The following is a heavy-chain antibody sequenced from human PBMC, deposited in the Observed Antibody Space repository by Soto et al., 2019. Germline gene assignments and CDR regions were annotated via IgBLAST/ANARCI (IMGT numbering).Heavy chain of an antibody. J-gene: IGHJ4*02. Sequence: GSLRLSCAASGFTFSNYAMHWVRQAPGKGLEWVAIISFDGSNRFYTDSMKGRFTISRDNSKKTLYLEMNSLRAEDTAVYFFAKDRRLHDYGEYFDYWGQGTLVTVSS. CDR1: GFTFSNYA. V-gene: IGHV3-30*18. CDR2: ISFDGSNR. D-gene: IGHD4-17*01. CDR3: AKDRRLHDYGEYFDY.